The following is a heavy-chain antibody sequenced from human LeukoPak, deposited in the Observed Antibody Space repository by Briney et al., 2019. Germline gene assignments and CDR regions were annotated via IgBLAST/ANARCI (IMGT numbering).Heavy chain of an antibody. CDR3: VRDRELNY. V-gene: IGHV4-59*01. Sequence: PAETLSLTCTVSGVSISTYYWSWIRQPPGKGLEWIGYIYNSGSTSYNPSLKSRATISADTSKNQFSLKLSSVTAADTAVYYCVRDRELNYWGQGTLVTVSS. J-gene: IGHJ4*02. D-gene: IGHD1-7*01. CDR2: IYNSGST. CDR1: GVSISTYY.